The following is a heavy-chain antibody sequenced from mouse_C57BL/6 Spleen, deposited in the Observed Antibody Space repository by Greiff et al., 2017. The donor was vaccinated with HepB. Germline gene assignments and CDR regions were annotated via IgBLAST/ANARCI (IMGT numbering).Heavy chain of an antibody. CDR2: IDPSDSYT. D-gene: IGHD2-2*01. CDR1: GYTFTSYW. J-gene: IGHJ2*01. CDR3: ATYGYDPFDY. Sequence: QVHVKQPGAELVKPGASVKLSCKASGYTFTSYWMQWVKQRPGQGLEWIGEIDPSDSYTNYNQKFKGKATLTVDTSSSTAYMQLSSLTSEDSAVYYCATYGYDPFDYWGQGTTLTVSS. V-gene: IGHV1-50*01.